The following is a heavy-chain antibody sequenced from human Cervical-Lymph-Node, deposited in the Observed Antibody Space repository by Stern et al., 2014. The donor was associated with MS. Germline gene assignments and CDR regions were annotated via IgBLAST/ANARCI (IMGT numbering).Heavy chain of an antibody. CDR2: ISGRGGDT. D-gene: IGHD6-19*01. CDR3: AKDSMFHSGDFDY. V-gene: IGHV3-23*04. Sequence: EVQLEESGGDLVQPGGSLRLSCAASGFIFSTYAMSWVRQAPGKGLEWVSSISGRGGDTHYADSVKDRFTISRDNSKNTLYLQMNSLIAEDTSVYYCAKDSMFHSGDFDYWGQGTLVIVSS. J-gene: IGHJ4*02. CDR1: GFIFSTYA.